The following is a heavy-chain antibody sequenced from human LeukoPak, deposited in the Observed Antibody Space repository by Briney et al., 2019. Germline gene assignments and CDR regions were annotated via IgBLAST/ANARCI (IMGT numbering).Heavy chain of an antibody. J-gene: IGHJ4*02. CDR3: ARGPMGDDYYDSSGYYSNYFDY. V-gene: IGHV1-2*02. CDR2: INPNSGGT. Sequence: ASVKVSCKASGYTFTGYYMHWVRQAPGQGLEWMGWINPNSGGTNYAQKFQGGVTMTRDTSISTAYMELSRLRSDDTAVYYCARGPMGDDYYDSSGYYSNYFDYWGQGTLVTVSS. CDR1: GYTFTGYY. D-gene: IGHD3-22*01.